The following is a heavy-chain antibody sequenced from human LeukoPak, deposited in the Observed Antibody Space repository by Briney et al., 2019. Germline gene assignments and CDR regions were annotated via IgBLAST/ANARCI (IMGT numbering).Heavy chain of an antibody. CDR2: INSDGSIT. D-gene: IGHD5-18*01. CDR1: GFTFSRNW. CDR3: ASYATAMVRAFDI. V-gene: IGHV3-74*01. J-gene: IGHJ3*02. Sequence: GGSLRLSCAASGFTFSRNWMHWVRQAPGKGLVWVSRINSDGSITNYADSVKGRFTISRDNAKNSLYLQMNSLRAEDTAVYYCASYATAMVRAFDIWGQGTMVTVSS.